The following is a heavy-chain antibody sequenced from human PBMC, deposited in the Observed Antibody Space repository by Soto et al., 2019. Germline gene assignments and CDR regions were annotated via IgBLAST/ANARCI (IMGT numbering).Heavy chain of an antibody. CDR3: AHWRGGVASF. CDR2: VYWDDDK. CDR1: GFSLSTRDVG. D-gene: IGHD2-2*01. Sequence: QITLNESGPTLVKPTQTLTLTCTFSGFSLSTRDVGVGWIRQPPGEALEWLGVVYWDDDKTYRPSLKSRLTIPKDTSKNQVVLRMTKMDPVDTDTYSCAHWRGGVASFWGQGTLVTVSS. J-gene: IGHJ4*02. V-gene: IGHV2-5*02.